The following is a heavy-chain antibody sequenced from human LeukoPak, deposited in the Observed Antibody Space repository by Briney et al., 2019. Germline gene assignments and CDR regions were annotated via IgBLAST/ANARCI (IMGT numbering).Heavy chain of an antibody. J-gene: IGHJ4*02. Sequence: GGSLRLSCAASGFTVSSNYMSWVRQAPGKGLEWVSVIYSGGSTYYADSVKGRFTISRDNSKNPLYLQMNSLRAEDTAVYYCARLADYGFHFDYWGQGTLVTVSS. V-gene: IGHV3-53*01. CDR2: IYSGGST. D-gene: IGHD4-17*01. CDR1: GFTVSSNY. CDR3: ARLADYGFHFDY.